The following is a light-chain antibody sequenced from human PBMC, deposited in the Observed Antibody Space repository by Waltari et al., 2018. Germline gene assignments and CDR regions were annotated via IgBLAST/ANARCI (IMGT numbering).Light chain of an antibody. CDR2: DVS. Sequence: QSALTQPASVSGSPGPSLPISCTGTRTDVGGSPSVSWSPQHPGQAPKIVIYDVSLRPSEFSTRFSGSKSVNTASRTSAGRQAEDEADYDCSSCTSSNTQVFGGGTKLTVL. CDR1: RTDVGGSPS. J-gene: IGLJ2*01. CDR3: SSCTSSNTQV. V-gene: IGLV2-14*03.